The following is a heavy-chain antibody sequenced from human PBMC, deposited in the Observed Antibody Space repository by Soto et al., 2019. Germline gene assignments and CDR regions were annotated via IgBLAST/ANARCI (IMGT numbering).Heavy chain of an antibody. V-gene: IGHV3-30*18. CDR3: AKPTEIASDY. CDR1: GFTFSSYG. Sequence: GGSLRLSCAASGFTFSSYGMHWVRQAPGKGLEWVAVISYDGSNKYYADSVKGRFTISRDNSKNTLYLQMNSLRAEDTAVYYCAKPTEIASDYWGQGTLVTVSS. D-gene: IGHD2-21*02. J-gene: IGHJ4*02. CDR2: ISYDGSNK.